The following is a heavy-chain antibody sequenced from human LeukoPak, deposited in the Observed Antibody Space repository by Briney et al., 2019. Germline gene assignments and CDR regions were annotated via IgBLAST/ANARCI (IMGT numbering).Heavy chain of an antibody. CDR2: ISGSGGST. D-gene: IGHD5-18*01. CDR3: ARVSGSAMVTVIFDY. J-gene: IGHJ4*02. V-gene: IGHV3-23*01. CDR1: GFTFSSYA. Sequence: PGGSLRLSCAASGFTFSSYAMSWVRQAPGKGLEWVSAISGSGGSTYYADSVKGRFTISRDNSKNTLYLQMNSLRAEDTAVYYCARVSGSAMVTVIFDYWGQGTLVTVSS.